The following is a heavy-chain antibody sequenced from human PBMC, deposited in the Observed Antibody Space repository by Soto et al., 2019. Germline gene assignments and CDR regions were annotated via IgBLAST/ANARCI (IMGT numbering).Heavy chain of an antibody. CDR2: ISYDGSNK. Sequence: GGSLRLSCAASGFTFSSYAMHWVRQAPGKGLEWVAVISYDGSNKYYADSVKGRFTISRDNSKNTLYLQMNSLRAEDTAVYYCARGHPPPTYNWNYLFFDYWGQGTLVTVSS. CDR3: ARGHPPPTYNWNYLFFDY. V-gene: IGHV3-30-3*01. J-gene: IGHJ4*02. CDR1: GFTFSSYA. D-gene: IGHD1-7*01.